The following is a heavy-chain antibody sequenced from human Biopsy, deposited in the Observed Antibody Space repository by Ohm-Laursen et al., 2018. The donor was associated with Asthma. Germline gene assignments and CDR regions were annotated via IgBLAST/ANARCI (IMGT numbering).Heavy chain of an antibody. V-gene: IGHV3-7*01. Sequence: GSLRLSCTASGFTFGDYWMSWVPQVPGKGLEWVANIKHDGTEKNHVDSLKGRFTISRDNAKNSLYLQMNSLRAEDTAVYYCARTFHFWSPYHAEHYQLWGQGTLVTVSS. CDR2: IKHDGTEK. CDR3: ARTFHFWSPYHAEHYQL. D-gene: IGHD3-3*02. CDR1: GFTFGDYW. J-gene: IGHJ1*01.